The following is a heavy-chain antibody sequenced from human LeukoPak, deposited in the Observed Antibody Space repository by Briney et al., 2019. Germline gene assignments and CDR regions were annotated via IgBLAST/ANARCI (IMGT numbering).Heavy chain of an antibody. CDR3: ARVGAAAPFDY. CDR2: ISSSGSTI. D-gene: IGHD2-2*01. Sequence: GGPLKLPCAPPGFPSRIYEMNGFPRPPGKGREWVSYISSSGSTIYYADSVKGRFTISRDNAKNSLYLQMNSLRAEDTAVYYCARVGAAAPFDYWGQGTLVTVSS. V-gene: IGHV3-48*03. J-gene: IGHJ4*02. CDR1: GFPSRIYE.